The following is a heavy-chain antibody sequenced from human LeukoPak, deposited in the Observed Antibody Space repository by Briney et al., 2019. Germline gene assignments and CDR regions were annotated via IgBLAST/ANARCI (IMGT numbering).Heavy chain of an antibody. V-gene: IGHV3-23*01. J-gene: IGHJ4*02. CDR1: GFTFSSYA. CDR3: AREGYYGSGSPPSLYFDY. D-gene: IGHD3-10*01. Sequence: GGSLRLSCAASGFTFSSYAMSWVRQAPGKGLEWVSAISGSGGSTYYADSVKGRFTISRDNSKNTLYLQMNSLRPEDTAIYYCAREGYYGSGSPPSLYFDYWGQGTLVTVSS. CDR2: ISGSGGST.